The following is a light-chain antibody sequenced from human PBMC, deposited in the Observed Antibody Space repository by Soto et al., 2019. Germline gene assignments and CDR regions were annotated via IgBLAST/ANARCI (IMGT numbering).Light chain of an antibody. J-gene: IGLJ7*01. V-gene: IGLV7-43*01. CDR1: TGAVTSGYY. Sequence: QTVVTQEPSVTVSPGGTVTLTCASSTGAVTSGYYSNWFQQRPGQAPRALIYSTSNKPSWTPARFSGSLLGGKAALTLSGVQPEDEAEYYCLLYYGGAWVFGGGTQLTVL. CDR3: LLYYGGAWV. CDR2: STS.